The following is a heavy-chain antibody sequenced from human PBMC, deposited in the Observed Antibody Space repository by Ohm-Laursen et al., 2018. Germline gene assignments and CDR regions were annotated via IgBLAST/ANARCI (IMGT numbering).Heavy chain of an antibody. CDR3: TIINWYFDI. CDR1: GGSISSYY. J-gene: IGHJ2*01. D-gene: IGHD5-24*01. Sequence: SETLSLTCTVSGGSISSYYCNWIRQHPGKGLERIGYIYYSGSSYYNPSLKSQVTISIDTSKNQFSLKLSSVTAADSAVYYCTIINWYFDIWGRGTLVTVSS. V-gene: IGHV4-59*06. CDR2: IYYSGSS.